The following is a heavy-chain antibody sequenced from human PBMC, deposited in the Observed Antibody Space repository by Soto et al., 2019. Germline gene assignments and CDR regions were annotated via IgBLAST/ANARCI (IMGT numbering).Heavy chain of an antibody. V-gene: IGHV3-48*02. CDR2: ISSGSGTI. D-gene: IGHD2-21*01. Sequence: PGGSLRLSCAASAFTLSRYSMNWVRQAPGKGLEWISYISSGSGTIYYADSVKGRFTISRDNAKNSLYLHMNSLRDEDTAVYYCASDTFAIWNFYYYRMVVWGQGRRATVS. CDR3: ASDTFAIWNFYYYRMVV. CDR1: AFTLSRYS. J-gene: IGHJ6*02.